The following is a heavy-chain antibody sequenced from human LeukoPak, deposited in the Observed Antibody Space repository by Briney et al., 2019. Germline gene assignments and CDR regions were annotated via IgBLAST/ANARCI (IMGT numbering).Heavy chain of an antibody. Sequence: GASVKVSCKASGYTFTSYAMHWVRQAPGQRLEWMGWINAGNGNTKYSQKFQGRVTMTTDTSTSTAYMELRSLRSDDTAVYYCARDRRPYGTVYWFDPWGQGTLVTVSS. CDR2: INAGNGNT. V-gene: IGHV1-3*01. CDR3: ARDRRPYGTVYWFDP. J-gene: IGHJ5*02. D-gene: IGHD3-10*01. CDR1: GYTFTSYA.